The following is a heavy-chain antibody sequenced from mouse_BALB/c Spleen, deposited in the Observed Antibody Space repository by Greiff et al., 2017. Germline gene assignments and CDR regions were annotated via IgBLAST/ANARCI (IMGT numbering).Heavy chain of an antibody. J-gene: IGHJ2*01. CDR2: IAPGSGST. CDR1: GYTFTSYW. CDR3: VAGRGFFDY. V-gene: IGHV1S41*01. D-gene: IGHD4-1*01. Sequence: DLVKPGASVKLSCKASGYTFTSYWINWIKQRPGQGLEWIGRIAPGSGSTYYNEMFKGKATLTVDTSSSTAYIQLSSLSSEDSAVYYCVAGRGFFDYWGQGTTLTVSS.